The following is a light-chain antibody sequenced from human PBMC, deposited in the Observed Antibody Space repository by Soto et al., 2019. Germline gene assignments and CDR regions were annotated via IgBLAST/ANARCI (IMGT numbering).Light chain of an antibody. CDR3: QQYNSYSWT. CDR1: QSISGW. CDR2: DAS. V-gene: IGKV1-5*01. J-gene: IGKJ1*01. Sequence: DIPMTQSPSTLSASVGDRVTITCRASQSISGWLAWYQQKPGKAPNLLIYDASNLESGVPSRFSGSGSGTEFTLTISSLQPDDFATYYCQQYNSYSWTFGQGTKVEIK.